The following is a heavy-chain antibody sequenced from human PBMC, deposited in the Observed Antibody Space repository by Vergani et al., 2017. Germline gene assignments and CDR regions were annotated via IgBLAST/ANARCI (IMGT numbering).Heavy chain of an antibody. CDR1: GGSLTSYH. V-gene: IGHV4-34*01. J-gene: IGHJ6*03. Sequence: QVQLQQWGGGLLKPSETLSLTCVVNGGSLTSYHWTWIRQSPGEGLEWVRDIDHTGRPDYNPSRKSRLTMSVDKCRHQFSLTLNSVTATDTAIYFCARVNTETNGHLYYYYYMDVWGQGTAVTVS. D-gene: IGHD4-11*01. CDR3: ARVNTETNGHLYYYYYMDV. CDR2: IDHTGRP.